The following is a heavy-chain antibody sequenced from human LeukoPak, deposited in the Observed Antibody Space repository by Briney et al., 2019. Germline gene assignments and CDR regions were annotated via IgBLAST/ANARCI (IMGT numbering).Heavy chain of an antibody. J-gene: IGHJ4*02. Sequence: GESLKISCKASGYSFSNYWIGWVRQVPGKGLEWMGIVYPRDSDTRYSPSFQGQVTISADKSTSTAYLQWSSLKASDTAVYYCARPGERSRRDWSLDQWGQGTLVTVSS. V-gene: IGHV5-51*01. CDR1: GYSFSNYW. CDR3: ARPGERSRRDWSLDQ. CDR2: VYPRDSDT. D-gene: IGHD2-21*02.